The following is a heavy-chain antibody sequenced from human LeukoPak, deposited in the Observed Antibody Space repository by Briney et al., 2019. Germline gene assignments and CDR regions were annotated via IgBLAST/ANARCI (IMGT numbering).Heavy chain of an antibody. J-gene: IGHJ5*02. CDR2: INHSGST. Sequence: SETLSLTCAVYGGSFSGYYWSWIRQPPGKGLEWIGEINHSGSTNYNPSLKSRVTISVDTSKNQFSLKPSSVTAADTAVYYCARGARMYGHWFDPWGQGTLVTVSS. CDR1: GGSFSGYY. V-gene: IGHV4-34*01. D-gene: IGHD2-15*01. CDR3: ARGARMYGHWFDP.